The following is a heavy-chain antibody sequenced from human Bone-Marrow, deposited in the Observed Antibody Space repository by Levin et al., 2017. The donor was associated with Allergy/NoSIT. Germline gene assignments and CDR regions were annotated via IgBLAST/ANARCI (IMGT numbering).Heavy chain of an antibody. D-gene: IGHD3-9*01. CDR2: IYKSGST. CDR3: ARSPSFSDILTGHYSGAFDI. V-gene: IGHV4-4*07. Sequence: SETLSLTCTVSGGSISSNFWSWIRQPPGKGLEWIGHIYKSGSTNYSPSLKSRVSMSLDTSKNLFSLQLSSMTAADTAVYYCARSPSFSDILTGHYSGAFDIWGQGTVVTVSS. J-gene: IGHJ3*02. CDR1: GGSISSNF.